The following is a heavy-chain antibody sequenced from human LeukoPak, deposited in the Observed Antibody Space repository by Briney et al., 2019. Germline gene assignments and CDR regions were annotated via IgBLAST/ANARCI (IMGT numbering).Heavy chain of an antibody. CDR3: ARGRRGTYYDFWSGSAYFDY. CDR1: GGSFSGYY. CDR2: INHSGST. Sequence: SETLSLTCAVYGGSFSGYYWSWIRQPPGKGLEWIGEINHSGSTNYNPSLKSRVTISVDTSKNQFSLKLSSVTAADTAVYYCARGRRGTYYDFWSGSAYFDYWGQGTLVTVSP. V-gene: IGHV4-34*01. D-gene: IGHD3-3*01. J-gene: IGHJ4*02.